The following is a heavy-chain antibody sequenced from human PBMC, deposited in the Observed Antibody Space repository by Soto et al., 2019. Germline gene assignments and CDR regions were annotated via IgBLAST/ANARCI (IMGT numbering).Heavy chain of an antibody. D-gene: IGHD2-21*02. CDR1: GYTFTSYY. Sequence: QVQLVQSGAEVKKPGASVKVSCKASGYTFTSYYMNWVRQAPGQGLEWLGIINPSGGYTTYAQRFMGRVTMTSDSATSTCHMELGSRTSEDTAGYYCARGGGIGGVTAPYDHWGQGTLVTVSS. V-gene: IGHV1-46*03. CDR2: INPSGGYT. CDR3: ARGGGIGGVTAPYDH. J-gene: IGHJ4*02.